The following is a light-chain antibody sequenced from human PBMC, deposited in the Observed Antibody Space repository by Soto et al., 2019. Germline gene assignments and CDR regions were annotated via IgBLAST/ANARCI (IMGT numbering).Light chain of an antibody. CDR3: QKYTHFPA. V-gene: IGKV1-27*01. CDR1: QGISNY. J-gene: IGKJ4*01. CDR2: AAS. Sequence: DIQMTQSPSSLSASVGDRVTITCRASQGISNYLAWYQQIPGKVPKLLISAASTLQSGVPSRFSGSGSGTYFTLTSSSLQPEDVATYYCQKYTHFPAFGGGTKVEIK.